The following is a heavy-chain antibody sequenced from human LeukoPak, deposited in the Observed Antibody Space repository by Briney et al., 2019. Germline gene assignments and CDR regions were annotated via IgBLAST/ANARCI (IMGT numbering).Heavy chain of an antibody. CDR2: IKQDGSEE. D-gene: IGHD3-10*01. J-gene: IGHJ4*02. Sequence: GGPLRLSCAASGFTLSRYRMRWLRQAPGRGLEWVANIKQDGSEEYYVDSVKGRFTISRDNAKNSLYLQMNSLRAEDTAVYYCASEYYYGSGSIGYWGQGTLVTVSS. CDR3: ASEYYYGSGSIGY. CDR1: GFTLSRYR. V-gene: IGHV3-7*01.